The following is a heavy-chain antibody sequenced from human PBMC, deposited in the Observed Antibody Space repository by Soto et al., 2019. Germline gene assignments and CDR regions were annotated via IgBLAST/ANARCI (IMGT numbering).Heavy chain of an antibody. D-gene: IGHD6-19*01. V-gene: IGHV4-4*02. CDR2: IYHSGST. CDR3: ARVRRSSSGWSFYCDY. Sequence: QVQLQESGPGLVKPSGTLSLTCAVSGGSISSSNWWSWVRQPPGKGLEWIGEIYHSGSTNYNPSLKSRVTISVDKSTNQFSLKLSSVTAADTAVYYCARVRRSSSGWSFYCDYWGQGTLVTVSS. CDR1: GGSISSSNW. J-gene: IGHJ4*02.